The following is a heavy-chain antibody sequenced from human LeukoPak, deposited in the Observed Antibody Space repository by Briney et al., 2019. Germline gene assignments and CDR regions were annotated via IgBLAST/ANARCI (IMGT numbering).Heavy chain of an antibody. V-gene: IGHV4-59*01. J-gene: IGHJ3*02. Sequence: SETLSLTCTVSGGSISSYYWSWIRQPPGKGLEWIGYIYYSGSTNYNPSLKSRVTISVDTSKNQFSLKLSSVTAADTAVYYCARAYSSRPRGAFDIWGQGTMVTVSS. D-gene: IGHD2-21*01. CDR3: ARAYSSRPRGAFDI. CDR1: GGSISSYY. CDR2: IYYSGST.